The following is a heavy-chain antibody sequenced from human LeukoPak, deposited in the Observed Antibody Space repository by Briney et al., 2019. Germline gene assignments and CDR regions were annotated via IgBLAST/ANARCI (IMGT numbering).Heavy chain of an antibody. CDR3: ASGVDDGSGSEYYFDY. CDR1: GGTFSSYA. J-gene: IGHJ4*02. V-gene: IGHV1-69*13. CDR2: IIPILGTA. Sequence: GASVKVSFKASGGTFSSYAISWVRQAPGQGLEWMGGIIPILGTANYAQKFQGRVTITADESTSTAYMELSSLRSEDTAVYYCASGVDDGSGSEYYFDYWGQGTLVTVSS. D-gene: IGHD3-10*01.